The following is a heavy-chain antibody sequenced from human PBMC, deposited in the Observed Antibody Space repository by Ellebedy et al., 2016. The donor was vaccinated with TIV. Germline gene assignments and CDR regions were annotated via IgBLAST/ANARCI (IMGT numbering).Heavy chain of an antibody. V-gene: IGHV3-48*03. J-gene: IGHJ4*02. Sequence: GESLKISCAAPGFTFNNYNMIWVRQAPGKGLEWISYISSDAITTDYADSVKGRFTISRDNAKTSVYLQMNSLRAEDTAVYYCARDMGRWLQFLAYWGQGTLVTVSS. D-gene: IGHD5-24*01. CDR1: GFTFNNYN. CDR2: ISSDAITT. CDR3: ARDMGRWLQFLAY.